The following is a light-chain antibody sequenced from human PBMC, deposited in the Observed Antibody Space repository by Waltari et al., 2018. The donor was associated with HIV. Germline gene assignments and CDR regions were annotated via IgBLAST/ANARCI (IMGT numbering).Light chain of an antibody. V-gene: IGLV6-57*01. Sequence: NFMLTQPHSVPESPGKTVLISCTRSSGVFASSFAQWYQQRPGTSPTCLIYENDQRPSGVPDRFSGSFDRSSNSASLTISGLKPEDEAKYYCQSYDWHNHILFGGGTKLTVL. CDR1: SGVFASSF. CDR2: END. CDR3: QSYDWHNHIL. J-gene: IGLJ2*01.